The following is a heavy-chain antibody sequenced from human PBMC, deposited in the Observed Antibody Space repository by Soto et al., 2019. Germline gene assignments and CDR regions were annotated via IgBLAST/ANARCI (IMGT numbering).Heavy chain of an antibody. CDR2: ITTFNGKT. J-gene: IGHJ4*02. V-gene: IGHV1-18*01. CDR3: VRHPFAYFDPPASDY. Sequence: QVQLVQSGAEVKRPGASVKVSCKASNYTFINFGISWVRQAPGQGLEWMGWITTFNGKTNYAQKFQGTITITAYTSTRTDYMELRSLISDDTDVYYCVRHPFAYFDPPASDYWGQGTLVTVSS. CDR1: NYTFINFG. D-gene: IGHD3-9*01.